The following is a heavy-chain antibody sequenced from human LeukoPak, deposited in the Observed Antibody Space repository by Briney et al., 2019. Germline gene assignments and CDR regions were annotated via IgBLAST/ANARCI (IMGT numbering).Heavy chain of an antibody. CDR3: ASHRTVVTLGGFDI. Sequence: SETLSLTCTVSGGSISSGGYYWSWIRQHPGKGLEWIGYIYYSGSTYYNPSLKSRVTISVDTSKNQFSLKLSSVTAADTAVYYCASHRTVVTLGGFDIWGQGTMVTVSS. CDR2: IYYSGST. J-gene: IGHJ3*02. D-gene: IGHD4-23*01. CDR1: GGSISSGGYY. V-gene: IGHV4-31*03.